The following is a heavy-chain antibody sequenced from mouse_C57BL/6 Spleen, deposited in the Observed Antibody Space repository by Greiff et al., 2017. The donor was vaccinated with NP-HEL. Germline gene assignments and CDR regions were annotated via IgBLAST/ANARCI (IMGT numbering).Heavy chain of an antibody. CDR3: ARRRGYYAMDY. Sequence: QVQLQQPGAELVMPGASVKLSCKASGYTFPSYWMHWVKQRPGQGLEWIGEIDPSDSYTNYNQKFKGKSTLTVDKSSSTAYMQLSSLTSEDSAVYYCARRRGYYAMDYWGQGTSVTVSS. J-gene: IGHJ4*01. CDR1: GYTFPSYW. CDR2: IDPSDSYT. V-gene: IGHV1-69*01.